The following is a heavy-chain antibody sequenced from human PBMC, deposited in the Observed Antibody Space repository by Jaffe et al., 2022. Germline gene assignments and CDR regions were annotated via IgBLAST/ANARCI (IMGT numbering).Heavy chain of an antibody. D-gene: IGHD6-13*01. J-gene: IGHJ4*02. CDR1: GYSISSGYY. CDR2: IYHSGST. V-gene: IGHV4-38-2*01. CDR3: ARREPSSWYENFDY. Sequence: QVQLQESGPGLVKPSETLSLTCAVSGYSISSGYYWGWIRQPPGKGLEWIGSIYHSGSTYYNPSLKSRVTISVDTSKNQFSLKLSSVTAADTAVYYCARREPSSWYENFDYWGQGTLVTVSS.